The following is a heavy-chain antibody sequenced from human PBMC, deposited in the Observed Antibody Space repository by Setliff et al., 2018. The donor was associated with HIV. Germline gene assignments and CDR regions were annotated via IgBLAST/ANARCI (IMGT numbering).Heavy chain of an antibody. J-gene: IGHJ4*02. V-gene: IGHV4-38-2*02. Sequence: SETLSLTCAVSGYSISSGYYWGWIRQPPGKGLEWIGSMYHSGTTNYNPSLKSRVTISVDTSKNQFSLKLSSVTAADTAVYYCARERRYLDYWGQGTLVTVSS. CDR1: GYSISSGYY. CDR3: ARERRYLDY. CDR2: MYHSGTT.